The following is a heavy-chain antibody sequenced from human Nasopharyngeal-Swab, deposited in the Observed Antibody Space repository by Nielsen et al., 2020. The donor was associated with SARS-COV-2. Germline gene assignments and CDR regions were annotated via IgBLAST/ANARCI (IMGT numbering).Heavy chain of an antibody. CDR2: IGDKDHNYAT. J-gene: IGHJ4*02. CDR1: AFIFSASA. V-gene: IGHV3-73*01. Sequence: AGSLTLSCAASAFIFSASAIHWVRHASGQGLEWVVRIGDKDHNYATTYGASVQGRFTISRDDSKNTAFLQMDSLKTEDTALYYCTTDFYFDYWGQGTLVTVSS. CDR3: TTDFYFDY.